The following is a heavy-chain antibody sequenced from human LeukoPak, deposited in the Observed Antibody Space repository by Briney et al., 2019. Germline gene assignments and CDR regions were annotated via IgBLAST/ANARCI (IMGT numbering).Heavy chain of an antibody. CDR2: ISSSSSYI. V-gene: IGHV3-21*01. CDR3: ARDSMYYYDSSGYYYEQRGLIDY. J-gene: IGHJ4*02. Sequence: GGSLRLSCAASGFTFNSYSMNWVRQAPGKGLEWVSSISSSSSYIYYEDSVKGRFTISRDNAKNSLYLQMNSLRAEYTAVYYCARDSMYYYDSSGYYYEQRGLIDYWGQGTLVTVSS. CDR1: GFTFNSYS. D-gene: IGHD3-22*01.